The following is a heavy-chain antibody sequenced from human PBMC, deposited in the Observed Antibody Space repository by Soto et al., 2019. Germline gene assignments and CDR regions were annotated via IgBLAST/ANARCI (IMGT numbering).Heavy chain of an antibody. CDR2: IYTSGST. D-gene: IGHD3-9*01. CDR3: ARRKDYDILTGYPNDAFDT. J-gene: IGHJ3*02. Sequence: PSETLSLTCTVSGGSISSYYWSWIRQHAGKGLEWIGRIYTSGSTNYNPSLKSRVTMSVYTSKNQFSLKLSSVTAADTAVYYCARRKDYDILTGYPNDAFDTLGKHTMVIVSS. V-gene: IGHV4-4*07. CDR1: GGSISSYY.